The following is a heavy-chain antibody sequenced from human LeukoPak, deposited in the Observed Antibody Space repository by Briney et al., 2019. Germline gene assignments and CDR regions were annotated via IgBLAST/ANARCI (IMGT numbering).Heavy chain of an antibody. D-gene: IGHD7-27*01. CDR2: IRSSRSYI. CDR3: ARDSGDYYMDV. Sequence: PGGSLRLSCAASGFTFSSYNMNWVRQAPGKGLEWVSSIRSSRSYIYYADSVKGRFTISRDNAKNSLYLQMNSLRAEDTAVYYCARDSGDYYMDVWGKGTTVTVSS. J-gene: IGHJ6*03. V-gene: IGHV3-21*06. CDR1: GFTFSSYN.